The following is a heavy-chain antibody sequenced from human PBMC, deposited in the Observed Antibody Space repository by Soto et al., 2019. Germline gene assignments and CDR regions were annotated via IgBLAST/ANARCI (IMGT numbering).Heavy chain of an antibody. J-gene: IGHJ5*01. Sequence: SETLSLTCTVSCGSISSYYWSWIRQPPGKGLEWIGYIYYSGSTNYNPSLKSRVTISVDTSKNQFSLKLSSVTAADTAVYYCARVYAAGMFDSWGQGSLVTVSA. D-gene: IGHD6-13*01. CDR1: CGSISSYY. CDR2: IYYSGST. CDR3: ARVYAAGMFDS. V-gene: IGHV4-59*01.